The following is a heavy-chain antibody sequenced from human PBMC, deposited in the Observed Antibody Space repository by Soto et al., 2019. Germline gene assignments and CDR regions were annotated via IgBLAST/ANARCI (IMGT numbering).Heavy chain of an antibody. Sequence: GASVKVSCKASVFTSSGISWVRQAPGQRLEWMGWISTHNGNTIYAQKFQGRVIMTMDTSTTTVYMELRSLRPDDTAVYLCAREGILGLFDAYDLWGQGTMGTV. CDR3: AREGILGLFDAYDL. D-gene: IGHD3-3*01. CDR2: ISTHNGNT. J-gene: IGHJ3*01. V-gene: IGHV1-18*04. CDR1: VFTSSG.